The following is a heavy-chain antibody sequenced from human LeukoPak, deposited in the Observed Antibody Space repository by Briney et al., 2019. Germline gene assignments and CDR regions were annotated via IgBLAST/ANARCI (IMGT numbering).Heavy chain of an antibody. CDR1: GFTFSTNS. Sequence: GGSLRLSCAASGFTFSTNSMNWVRQAPGKGLEWVSSISSSSYIYYADSVKGRFTISRDNAKKSLFLDMNSLRAEDTAVYYCASENKRGYSYGSPTDAFDIWGQGTMVTVSS. CDR3: ASENKRGYSYGSPTDAFDI. J-gene: IGHJ3*02. D-gene: IGHD5-18*01. CDR2: ISSSSYI. V-gene: IGHV3-21*01.